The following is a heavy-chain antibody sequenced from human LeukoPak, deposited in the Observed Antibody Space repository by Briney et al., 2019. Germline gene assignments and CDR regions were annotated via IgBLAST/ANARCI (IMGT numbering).Heavy chain of an antibody. J-gene: IGHJ4*02. CDR1: GFTFSNYW. CDR3: ARVFPVPAAIGAAPFDS. CDR2: INSDGSST. V-gene: IGHV3-74*01. D-gene: IGHD2-2*02. Sequence: GGSLRLSCAASGFTFSNYWMHWVRQAPGKGLVWVSRINSDGSSTSYADSVKGRFTISRDNAKNTLYLQMNSLRAEDTAVYYFARVFPVPAAIGAAPFDSWGQEPRVTVSS.